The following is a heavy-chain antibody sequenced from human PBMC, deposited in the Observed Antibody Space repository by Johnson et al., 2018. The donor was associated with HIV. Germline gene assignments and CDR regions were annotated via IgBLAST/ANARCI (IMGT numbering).Heavy chain of an antibody. CDR2: ISYDANHK. CDR3: ARERRPWGPDAFDI. CDR1: GYPFSSYA. J-gene: IGHJ3*02. V-gene: IGHV3-30-3*01. D-gene: IGHD3-16*01. Sequence: QVQLVESGGGVVQPARPLRPSCAAPGYPFSSYAMHWVRPSPGKGLEWVAVISYDANHKYYADSVQGRFTISRDHSKNTLYLQMNSLRAEDTAVYYCARERRPWGPDAFDIWGQGTMVTVSS.